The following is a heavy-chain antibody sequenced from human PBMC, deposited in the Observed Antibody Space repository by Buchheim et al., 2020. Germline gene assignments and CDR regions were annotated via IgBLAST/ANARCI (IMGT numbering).Heavy chain of an antibody. D-gene: IGHD1-1*01. CDR1: GFTFSSSW. J-gene: IGHJ6*03. Sequence: EVQLVESGGGLVQPGGSLRLSCAASGFTFSSSWMHWVRHAPGKGLVWVSRINIDGSSTSYADSVKGRFTISRDNAKNTLYLQMNSLRAEDTAVYYCARGGPVQLEHSIYYYMDVWGKGTT. CDR2: INIDGSST. V-gene: IGHV3-74*01. CDR3: ARGGPVQLEHSIYYYMDV.